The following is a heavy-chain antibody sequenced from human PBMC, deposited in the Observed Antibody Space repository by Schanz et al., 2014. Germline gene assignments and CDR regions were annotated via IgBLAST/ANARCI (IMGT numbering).Heavy chain of an antibody. CDR2: INPNSGGT. Sequence: QVQLVQSGAEVKKPGASVKVSCKASGYTFTDYHIHWVRQAPGQGLEWMGRINPNSGGTNFAQKFQGRVTVTRDTSISTVYMELTSLRSDDTAVYYCARGLVRYFAYWGQGTLVTVSS. D-gene: IGHD2-8*02. V-gene: IGHV1-2*06. CDR1: GYTFTDYH. CDR3: ARGLVRYFAY. J-gene: IGHJ4*02.